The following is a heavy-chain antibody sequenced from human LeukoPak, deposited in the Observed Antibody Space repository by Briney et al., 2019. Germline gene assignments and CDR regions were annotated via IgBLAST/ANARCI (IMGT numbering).Heavy chain of an antibody. Sequence: PSETLSLTCTVSGGSISSYYWSWIRQPPGKGLEWIGYIYYSGSTNYNPSLKSRVTISVDTSKNQFSLKLSSVTAADTAVYYCARVRARTYYDFWSGYFAAFDIWGQGTMVTVSS. V-gene: IGHV4-59*01. CDR1: GGSISSYY. D-gene: IGHD3-3*01. CDR3: ARVRARTYYDFWSGYFAAFDI. CDR2: IYYSGST. J-gene: IGHJ3*02.